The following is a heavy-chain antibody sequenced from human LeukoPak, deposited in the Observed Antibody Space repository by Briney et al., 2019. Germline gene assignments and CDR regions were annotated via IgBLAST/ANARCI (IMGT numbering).Heavy chain of an antibody. CDR3: ARVGMTTVDY. V-gene: IGHV3-21*01. J-gene: IGHJ4*02. CDR2: ISSSSSYI. Sequence: GGSLRLSCAASGFTLSSYSMNWVRQAPGKGLEWVSSISSSSSYIYYADSVKGRFTISRDNAKNSLYLQMNSLRAEDTAVYYCARVGMTTVDYWGQGTLVTVSS. D-gene: IGHD4-11*01. CDR1: GFTLSSYS.